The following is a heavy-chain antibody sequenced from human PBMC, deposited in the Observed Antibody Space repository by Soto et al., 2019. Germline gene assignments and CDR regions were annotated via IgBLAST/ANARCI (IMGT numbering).Heavy chain of an antibody. J-gene: IGHJ6*02. D-gene: IGHD3-3*01. CDR3: ASTYYDFWSGYYPYYYGMDV. CDR1: GGSISSSSYY. Sequence: PSETLSLTCTVSGGSISSSSYYWGWIRQPPGKGLEWIGSIYYSGSTYYNPSLKSRVTISVDTSKNQFSLKLSSVTAVDTAVYYCASTYYDFWSGYYPYYYGMDVWGQGTTVTVSS. CDR2: IYYSGST. V-gene: IGHV4-39*01.